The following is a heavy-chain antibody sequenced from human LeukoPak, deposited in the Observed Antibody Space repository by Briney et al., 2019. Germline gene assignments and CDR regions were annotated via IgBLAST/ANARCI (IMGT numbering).Heavy chain of an antibody. CDR3: ARVTTSGSYKFDY. J-gene: IGHJ4*02. D-gene: IGHD3-10*01. V-gene: IGHV3-53*01. CDR2: IYTSGST. CDR1: GFTVSNNY. Sequence: GGSLRLSCAASGFTVSNNYISWVRQAPGKGLEWVSLIYTSGSTYYADSVKGRFIISRDNSKNTLYLQMNSLRAEDTAVYYCARVTTSGSYKFDYWGQGTLVTVSS.